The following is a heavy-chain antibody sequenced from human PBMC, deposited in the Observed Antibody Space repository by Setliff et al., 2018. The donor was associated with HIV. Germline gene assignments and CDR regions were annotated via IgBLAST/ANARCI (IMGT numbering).Heavy chain of an antibody. D-gene: IGHD2-8*02. V-gene: IGHV4-30-4*08. CDR1: GGSISSGDYY. Sequence: SETLSLTCTVSGGSISSGDYYWSWIRQPPGKGLEWIGHSYYSGSARYNASLKSRVTISVDRSKNQFSLNVTSVTAADTAVYYCAKDRNWDPPYWFDYWGQGTLVTVSS. CDR2: SYYSGSA. J-gene: IGHJ4*02. CDR3: AKDRNWDPPYWFDY.